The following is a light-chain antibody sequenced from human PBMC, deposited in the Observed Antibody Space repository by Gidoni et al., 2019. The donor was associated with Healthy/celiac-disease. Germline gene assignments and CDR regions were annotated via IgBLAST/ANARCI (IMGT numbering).Light chain of an antibody. CDR3: QQYNNWPPYT. V-gene: IGKV3-15*01. CDR1: QSVSSN. CDR2: GAS. J-gene: IGKJ2*01. Sequence: EIVMTPSPATLSVSPGERATLPCSASQSVSSNLDWYQQKPGQAPRLLIYGASTRATGIPARFSGSGSGTEFTLTISRLQSEDFAVYYCQQYNNWPPYTFGQGTKLEIK.